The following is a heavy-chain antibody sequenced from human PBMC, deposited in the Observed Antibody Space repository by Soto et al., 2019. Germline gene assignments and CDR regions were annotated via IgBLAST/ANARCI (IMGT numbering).Heavy chain of an antibody. D-gene: IGHD2-15*01. Sequence: QVQLVESGGGVVQPGRSLRLSCAASGFTFSSYGMHWVRQAPGKGLEWVAVISYDGSNKYYADSVKGRFTISRDNSKNTLYLQMNSLRAEDTAVYYCAKDQGYCSGGSCYLYGMDVWGQGTTVTVSS. CDR1: GFTFSSYG. CDR3: AKDQGYCSGGSCYLYGMDV. V-gene: IGHV3-30*18. J-gene: IGHJ6*02. CDR2: ISYDGSNK.